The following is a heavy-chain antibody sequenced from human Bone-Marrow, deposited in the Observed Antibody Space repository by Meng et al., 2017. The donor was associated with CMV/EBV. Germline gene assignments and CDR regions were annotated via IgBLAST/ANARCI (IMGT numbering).Heavy chain of an antibody. D-gene: IGHD1-26*01. V-gene: IGHV3-7*01. CDR2: IKQDGSEK. Sequence: GGFRRLSCVASGPTSSSYWMSWVRQAPGKGLEWVANIKQDGSEKYHVDSVKGRFTIPRDNAKNSLYLQMNSLRAEDTAVYYCARDPVEVGEGGMDVWGQGSTVTASS. J-gene: IGHJ6*02. CDR3: ARDPVEVGEGGMDV. CDR1: GPTSSSYW.